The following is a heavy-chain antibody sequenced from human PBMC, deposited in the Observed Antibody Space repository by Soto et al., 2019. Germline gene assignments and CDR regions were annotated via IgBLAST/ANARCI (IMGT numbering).Heavy chain of an antibody. Sequence: PSETLSLTCNVSSGFIGNSAAVWSWIRHSPGKGLECIGYGCSSGNTYYNPSLRSRTTLSVDRSKNQCSLRLASVAVEDTAIYSCARGSEVLARGASFFDSWGRGSLVTVS. D-gene: IGHD3-10*01. V-gene: IGHV4-30-4*01. CDR3: ARGSEVLARGASFFDS. CDR2: GCSSGNT. J-gene: IGHJ4*02. CDR1: SGFIGNSAAV.